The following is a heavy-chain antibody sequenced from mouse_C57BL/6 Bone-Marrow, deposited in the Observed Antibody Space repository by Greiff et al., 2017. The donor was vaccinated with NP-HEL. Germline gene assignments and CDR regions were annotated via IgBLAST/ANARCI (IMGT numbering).Heavy chain of an antibody. CDR1: GYTFTDYY. CDR2: INPYNGGT. CDR3: ARYPELVWYFDV. Sequence: VQLKESGPVLVKPGASVKMSCKASGYTFTDYYMNWVKQSHGKSLEWIGVINPYNGGTSYNQKFKGKATLTVDKSSSTAYMELTSLTSEDSAVYYCARYPELVWYFDVWGTGTTVTVSS. V-gene: IGHV1-19*01. J-gene: IGHJ1*03.